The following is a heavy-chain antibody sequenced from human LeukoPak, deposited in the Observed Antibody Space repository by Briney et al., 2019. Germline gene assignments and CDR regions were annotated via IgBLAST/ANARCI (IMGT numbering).Heavy chain of an antibody. CDR1: GFTFSSYG. CDR2: IRYDGSNK. CDR3: ALGYCSSTSCYSLDY. Sequence: GGSLRLSCAASGFTFSSYGMHWVRQAPGKGLEWVAFIRYDGSNKYYADSVKGRYTISRDNSKNTLYLQMNSLRAEDTAVYYCALGYCSSTSCYSLDYWGQGTLVTVSS. V-gene: IGHV3-30*02. D-gene: IGHD2-2*01. J-gene: IGHJ4*02.